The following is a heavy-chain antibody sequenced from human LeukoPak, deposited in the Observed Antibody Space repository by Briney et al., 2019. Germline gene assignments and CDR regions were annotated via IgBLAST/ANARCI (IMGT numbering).Heavy chain of an antibody. J-gene: IGHJ4*02. CDR2: IYYSGST. D-gene: IGHD6-13*01. V-gene: IGHV4-31*03. Sequence: PSETLSLTCTVSGGSISSGGYYWSWIRQHPGKGLEWIGYIYYSGSTYYNPSLKSRVTISVDKSKNQFSLKLSSVTAADTAVYYCARDPSRVGSSSWYEYYFDYWGQGTLVTVSS. CDR1: GGSISSGGYY. CDR3: ARDPSRVGSSSWYEYYFDY.